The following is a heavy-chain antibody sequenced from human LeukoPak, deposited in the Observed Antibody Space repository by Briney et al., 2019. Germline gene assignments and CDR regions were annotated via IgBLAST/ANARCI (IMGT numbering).Heavy chain of an antibody. CDR2: INHSGST. D-gene: IGHD3/OR15-3a*01. Sequence: SETLSLTCAVYGGSFSGYYWSWIRQPPGKGLEWIGEINHSGSTNYNPSLKSRVTISVDTSKNQFSLKLSSVTAADTAVYYCAGIGLHYYYMDVWGKGTTVTVSS. J-gene: IGHJ6*03. CDR3: AGIGLHYYYMDV. V-gene: IGHV4-34*01. CDR1: GGSFSGYY.